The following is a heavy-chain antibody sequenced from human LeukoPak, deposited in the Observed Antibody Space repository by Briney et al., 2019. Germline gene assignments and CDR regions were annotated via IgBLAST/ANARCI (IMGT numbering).Heavy chain of an antibody. CDR3: TNGVLGRTQSVSAGLDH. V-gene: IGHV3-30*18. Sequence: PGRSLRLSCAASGFTFSDYGMHWVRQAPGKGLEWVTVTSYDGTNKYNADSVKGRFTISRDNSRNTLYLQMNSLRVEDTAVYYCTNGVLGRTQSVSAGLDHWGQGTLVTVSS. CDR2: TSYDGTNK. CDR1: GFTFSDYG. J-gene: IGHJ4*02. D-gene: IGHD7-27*01.